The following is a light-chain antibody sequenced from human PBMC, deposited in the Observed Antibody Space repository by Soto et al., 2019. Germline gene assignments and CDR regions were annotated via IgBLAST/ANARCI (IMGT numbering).Light chain of an antibody. J-gene: IGKJ5*01. Sequence: TQSPAPLSVSPGERATLSCRASQSLRSSLAWYQHIPGQAPRLLIYGVSSRAAGIPDRFSGSGSGADFTLTINRLEPEDFAVYYCQQYHNTPITFGQGTRLEVK. CDR1: QSLRSS. CDR3: QQYHNTPIT. CDR2: GVS. V-gene: IGKV3-20*01.